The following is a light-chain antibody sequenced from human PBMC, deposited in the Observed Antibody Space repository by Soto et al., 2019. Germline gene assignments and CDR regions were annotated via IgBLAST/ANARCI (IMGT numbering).Light chain of an antibody. V-gene: IGKV1-33*01. CDR3: QQTYSNTRFT. CDR2: DAS. Sequence: DIQMTQSPSSLSASVGDRVTITCQASQDITNFLNWYQQKPGKAPKLLIYDASTLQAGVPSRFRGGGSGTDFTFTISSLQPEDFATYYCQQTYSNTRFTFGPGTKVDIK. J-gene: IGKJ3*01. CDR1: QDITNF.